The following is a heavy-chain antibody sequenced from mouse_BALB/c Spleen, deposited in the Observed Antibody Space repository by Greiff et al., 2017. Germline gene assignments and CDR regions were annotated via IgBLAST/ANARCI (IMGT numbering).Heavy chain of an antibody. CDR1: GFTFSDYY. CDR3: ARDLKVTTATWFAY. J-gene: IGHJ3*01. CDR2: ISDGGSYT. Sequence: EVQLQQSGGGLVKPGGSLKLSCAASGFTFSDYYMYWVRQTPEKRLEWVATISDGGSYTYYPDSVKGRFTISRDNAKNNLYLQMSSLKSEDTAMYYCARDLKVTTATWFAYWGQGTLVTVSA. V-gene: IGHV5-4*02. D-gene: IGHD1-2*01.